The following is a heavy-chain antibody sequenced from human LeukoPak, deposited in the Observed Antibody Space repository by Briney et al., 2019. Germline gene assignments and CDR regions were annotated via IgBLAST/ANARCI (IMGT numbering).Heavy chain of an antibody. CDR1: GYTFTTYA. CDR3: ARRKISIAVAEDY. V-gene: IGHV7-4-1*02. CDR2: INTNTGNP. D-gene: IGHD6-19*01. J-gene: IGHJ4*02. Sequence: ASVKVSCKASGYTFTTYAINWVRQASGQGLEWMGWINTNTGNPTYAQGFTGRFAFSLDTSVSTAYMQISSLKAEDTAVYYCARRKISIAVAEDYWGQGTLVTVSS.